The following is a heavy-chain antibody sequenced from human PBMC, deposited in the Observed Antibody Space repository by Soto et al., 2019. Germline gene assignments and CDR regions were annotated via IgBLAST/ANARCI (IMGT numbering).Heavy chain of an antibody. CDR2: FDPEDGET. CDR3: ATKGRWYVGYYYYGMDV. J-gene: IGHJ6*02. CDR1: GCTFSSYA. D-gene: IGHD6-13*01. V-gene: IGHV1-24*01. Sequence: ASVKVSCKASGCTFSSYAISWVRQAPGKGLEWMGGFDPEDGETIYAQKFQGRVTMTEDTSTDTAYMELSSLRSEDTAVYYCATKGRWYVGYYYYGMDVWGQGTTVTVSS.